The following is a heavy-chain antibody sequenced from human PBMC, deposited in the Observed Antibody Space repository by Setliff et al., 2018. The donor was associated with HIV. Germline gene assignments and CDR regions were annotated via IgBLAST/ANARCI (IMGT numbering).Heavy chain of an antibody. J-gene: IGHJ3*02. CDR1: GGSFSGNH. D-gene: IGHD1-1*01. Sequence: SETLSLTCTIYGGSFSGNHWSWIRQSPGNGLEWIGEVLYNGGTRYNPSLENRVSMSVDTSKNQFSLKLLSVTAADTAVYYCRVWILRDTSDIWGQGTVITVSS. CDR2: VLYNGGT. V-gene: IGHV4-34*12. CDR3: RVWILRDTSDI.